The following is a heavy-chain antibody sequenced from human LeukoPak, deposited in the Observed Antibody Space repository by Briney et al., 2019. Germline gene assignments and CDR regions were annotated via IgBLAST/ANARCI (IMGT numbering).Heavy chain of an antibody. Sequence: GGSLRLSCAASGFTFDDYAMHWVRQAPGKGLEGVSGISWNSGSIDYADSMKGRFTISRDNAKNSLYLQMNSLRSEDTALYYCAKDRALRGRGLYYFDYWGQGTLVTVSS. CDR1: GFTFDDYA. V-gene: IGHV3-9*01. J-gene: IGHJ4*02. CDR2: ISWNSGSI. D-gene: IGHD3-10*01. CDR3: AKDRALRGRGLYYFDY.